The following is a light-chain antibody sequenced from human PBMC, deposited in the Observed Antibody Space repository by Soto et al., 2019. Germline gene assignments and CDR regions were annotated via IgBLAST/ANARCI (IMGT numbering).Light chain of an antibody. J-gene: IGKJ2*01. CDR2: KAS. V-gene: IGKV1-5*03. Sequence: DIQMSHSPSALSSYLGDRVTMSCRASQSISSWLAWYQQKPWIAPKLLIYKASALESGVPSRFSGSGSGTEFALTISSLQPDDFATYYCQQYNSYSYTFGQVTIVDI. CDR1: QSISSW. CDR3: QQYNSYSYT.